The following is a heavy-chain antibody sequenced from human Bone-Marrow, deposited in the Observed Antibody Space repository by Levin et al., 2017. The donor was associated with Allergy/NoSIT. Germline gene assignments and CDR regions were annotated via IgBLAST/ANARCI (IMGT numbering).Heavy chain of an antibody. CDR2: IVVGSGNT. CDR1: GFTFTTSS. CDR3: AAVGEYCSGGSCAGRPSDG. V-gene: IGHV1-58*01. J-gene: IGHJ4*02. Sequence: PGGSLRLSCKASGFTFTTSSVQWVRQTRGHRLEWIGWIVVGSGNTNYAQKFQERVTFTRDMSARTAYMELSSLRSEDTAVYYCAAVGEYCSGGSCAGRPSDGWGQGTLVTVSS. D-gene: IGHD2-15*01.